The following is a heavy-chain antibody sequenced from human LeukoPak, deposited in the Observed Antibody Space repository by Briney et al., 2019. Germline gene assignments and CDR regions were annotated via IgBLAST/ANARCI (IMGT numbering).Heavy chain of an antibody. CDR3: AREGGVGPTAPPDYYSYQMDV. CDR1: GYTFISYG. D-gene: IGHD1-26*01. J-gene: IGHJ6*03. Sequence: ASVKVSCKASGYTFISYGITWVRQAPGQGLEWMGWISPYTTKTNYAQSLQGRVTMTTDTSTSSAYMELRSLRSDDTAVYYCAREGGVGPTAPPDYYSYQMDVWGKGTTVTVSS. V-gene: IGHV1-18*01. CDR2: ISPYTTKT.